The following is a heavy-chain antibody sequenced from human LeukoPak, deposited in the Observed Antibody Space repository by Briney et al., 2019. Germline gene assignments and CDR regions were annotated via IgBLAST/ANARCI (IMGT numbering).Heavy chain of an antibody. D-gene: IGHD3-3*01. V-gene: IGHV1-46*03. J-gene: IGHJ6*03. CDR3: ARGLELWNSGYINYYYYMDV. CDR2: INASGGGT. Sequence: ASVKVSCKASGYTFTSYYMHWVRQAPGQGLGWMGIINASGGGTSYAQKFQGRVTMTRDTSTSTVYMELSSLRSEDTAVYYCARGLELWNSGYINYYYYMDVWGKGTTVTVS. CDR1: GYTFTSYY.